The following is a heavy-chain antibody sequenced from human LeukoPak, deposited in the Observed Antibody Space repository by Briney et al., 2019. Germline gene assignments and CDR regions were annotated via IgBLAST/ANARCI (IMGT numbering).Heavy chain of an antibody. CDR2: IYPGDSDT. J-gene: IGHJ1*01. CDR3: ARGTAASEQALEYFQH. D-gene: IGHD6-13*01. V-gene: IGHV5-51*01. CDR1: GYSFTSYW. Sequence: GESLKISCKGSGYSFTSYWIGWVRQMPGKGLEWMGIIYPGDSDTRYSPSFQGQVTISADKSISTAYLQWSSLKASDTAMYYCARGTAASEQALEYFQHWGQGTLVTVSP.